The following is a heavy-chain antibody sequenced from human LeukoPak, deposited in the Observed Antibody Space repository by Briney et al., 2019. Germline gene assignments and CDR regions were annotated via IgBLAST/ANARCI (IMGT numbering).Heavy chain of an antibody. J-gene: IGHJ6*03. Sequence: PSETLSLTCTVSGGSISSYYWSWIRQPPGKGLEWIGYIYYSGGTNYNPSLKSRVIISVDTSKKQFSLKVGSVTAADTAMYYCARTVLRSAPYYYYYMDVWGKGTTVTVSS. CDR1: GGSISSYY. CDR3: ARTVLRSAPYYYYYMDV. V-gene: IGHV4-59*01. CDR2: IYYSGGT. D-gene: IGHD3-3*01.